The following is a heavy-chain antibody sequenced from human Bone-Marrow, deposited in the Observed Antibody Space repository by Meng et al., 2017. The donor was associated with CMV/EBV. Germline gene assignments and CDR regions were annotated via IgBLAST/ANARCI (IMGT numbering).Heavy chain of an antibody. V-gene: IGHV1-2*02. Sequence: ASVKVSCKASGYIFTGYYMHWVRQAPGQGLEWMGWINPNSGGTNYAQKFQGRVTMTRDTSISTAYMELSRLRSDDTAVYYCAREVPRYSFDYWGQRTLVTVSS. CDR2: INPNSGGT. CDR3: AREVPRYSFDY. CDR1: GYIFTGYY. J-gene: IGHJ4*02. D-gene: IGHD5-18*01.